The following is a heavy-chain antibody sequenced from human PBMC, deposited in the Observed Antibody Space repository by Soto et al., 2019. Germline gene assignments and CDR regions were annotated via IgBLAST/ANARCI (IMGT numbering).Heavy chain of an antibody. Sequence: PSQTLSLTCAICGDSVSNNGATWNWIRQSPSRGLEWLGRAYYRSRCRYDYATSVRGRITINPDTSKNQFSLQLNSVTPEDTAVYYCARDPPDFNSGFDYWGQGTPVTVSS. D-gene: IGHD2-15*01. J-gene: IGHJ4*02. CDR2: AYYRSRCRY. CDR1: GDSVSNNGAT. V-gene: IGHV6-1*01. CDR3: ARDPPDFNSGFDY.